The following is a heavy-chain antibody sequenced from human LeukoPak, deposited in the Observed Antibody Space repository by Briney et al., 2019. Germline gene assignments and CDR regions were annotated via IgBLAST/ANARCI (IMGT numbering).Heavy chain of an antibody. V-gene: IGHV3-9*01. D-gene: IGHD1-26*01. CDR3: AKVPSGSYSY. Sequence: PGGSLRLSCAASGFTFDDYAMHWVRQAPGKGLEWVSGISWNSGSIGYADSVKGRFTISRDDAKNSLYLQMNSLRAEDTAVYYCAKVPSGSYSYWGQGTLATVSS. CDR2: ISWNSGSI. J-gene: IGHJ4*02. CDR1: GFTFDDYA.